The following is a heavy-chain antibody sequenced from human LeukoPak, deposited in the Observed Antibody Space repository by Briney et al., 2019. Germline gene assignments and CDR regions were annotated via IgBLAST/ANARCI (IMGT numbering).Heavy chain of an antibody. CDR1: GFTFSSYA. Sequence: PGGSLRFSCAASGFTFSSYAMSWVRQAPGKGLEWVSAISGSGGSTYYADSVKGRFTISRDNSKNTLYLQMNSLRAEDTAVYYCAKDPDTAMAPEYFQHWGQGTLVTVSS. V-gene: IGHV3-23*01. D-gene: IGHD5-18*01. CDR3: AKDPDTAMAPEYFQH. J-gene: IGHJ1*01. CDR2: ISGSGGST.